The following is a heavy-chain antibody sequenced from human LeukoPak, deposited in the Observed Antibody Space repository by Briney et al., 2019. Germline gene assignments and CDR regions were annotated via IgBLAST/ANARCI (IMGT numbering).Heavy chain of an antibody. D-gene: IGHD3-22*01. CDR1: GFTFSSYA. J-gene: IGHJ4*02. CDR3: AKADSSGYIFDY. V-gene: IGHV3-23*01. CDR2: ISGSGGST. Sequence: GGSLRLSCAASGFTFSSYAMSWVRQAPGKRLEWVSAISGSGGSTYYADSVKGRFTISRDNSKNTLYLQMNSLRAEDTAVYYCAKADSSGYIFDYWGQGTLVTVSS.